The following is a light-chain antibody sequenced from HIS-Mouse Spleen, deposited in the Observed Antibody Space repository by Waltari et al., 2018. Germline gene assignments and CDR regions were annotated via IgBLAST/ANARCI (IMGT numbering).Light chain of an antibody. CDR1: QGISSY. J-gene: IGKJ1*01. CDR2: AAS. CDR3: QQLNSYPPT. V-gene: IGKV1-9*01. Sequence: DIQLTQSPSFLSASVGDRVTITCRASQGISSYLAWYQQKPGKAPKLLIYAASTLQSGVPSRFSGSESGTEFTLTISSLQPEDFVTYYCQQLNSYPPTFGQGTKVEIK.